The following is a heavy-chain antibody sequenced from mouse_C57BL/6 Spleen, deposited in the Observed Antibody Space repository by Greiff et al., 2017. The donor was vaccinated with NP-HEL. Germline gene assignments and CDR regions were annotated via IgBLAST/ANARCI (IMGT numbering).Heavy chain of an antibody. J-gene: IGHJ1*03. Sequence: VQLQQSGAELVRPGASVKLSCKASGYTFTDYYINWVKQRPGQGLEWIARIYPGSGNTYYIEKFKGKATLTAEKSSSTAYMQLSSLTSEDSAVYFCARFTTVVGYFDVWGTGTTVTVSS. V-gene: IGHV1-76*01. CDR1: GYTFTDYY. D-gene: IGHD1-1*01. CDR2: IYPGSGNT. CDR3: ARFTTVVGYFDV.